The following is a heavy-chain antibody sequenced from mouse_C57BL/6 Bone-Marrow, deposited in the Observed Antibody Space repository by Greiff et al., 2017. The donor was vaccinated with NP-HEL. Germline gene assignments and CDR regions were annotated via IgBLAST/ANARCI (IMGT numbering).Heavy chain of an antibody. Sequence: EVKLLESGPGMVKPSQSLSLTCTVTGYSITSGYDWHWIRHFPGNKLEWMGYISYSGSTNYNPSLKSRISITHDTSKNHFFLKLNSVTTEDTATYYCARRNYYGSGEYFDVWGTGTTVTVSS. CDR2: ISYSGST. V-gene: IGHV3-1*01. J-gene: IGHJ1*03. CDR3: ARRNYYGSGEYFDV. D-gene: IGHD1-1*01. CDR1: GYSITSGYD.